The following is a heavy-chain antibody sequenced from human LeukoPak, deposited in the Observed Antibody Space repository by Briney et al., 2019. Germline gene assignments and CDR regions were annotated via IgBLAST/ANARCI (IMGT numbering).Heavy chain of an antibody. V-gene: IGHV3-23*01. CDR3: AKDREWLESCTFDF. CDR1: GFTFSSYA. CDR2: ISGSGGST. D-gene: IGHD6-19*01. Sequence: PGGSLRLPCAASGFTFSSYAMSWVRQAPGKGLEWVSAISGSGGSTYYADSVKGRFTISRDNSKNTLYLQMNSLGAEDTAVYYCAKDREWLESCTFDFRGQGMLVTVSS. J-gene: IGHJ4*02.